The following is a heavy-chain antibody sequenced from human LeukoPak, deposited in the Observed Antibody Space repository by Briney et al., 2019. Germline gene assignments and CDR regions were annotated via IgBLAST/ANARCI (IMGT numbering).Heavy chain of an antibody. V-gene: IGHV1-46*01. CDR1: GYTFTSYY. CDR3: ARDLVVTIPFGY. Sequence: ASVKVSCKASGYTFTSYYMHWVRQAPGQGLEWMGIINPSGGSTTYAQSFQGRVSMTRDTSTSTFYMELSSLRSEDTAVYYCARDLVVTIPFGYWGQGTLVTVSS. D-gene: IGHD2-21*02. CDR2: INPSGGST. J-gene: IGHJ4*02.